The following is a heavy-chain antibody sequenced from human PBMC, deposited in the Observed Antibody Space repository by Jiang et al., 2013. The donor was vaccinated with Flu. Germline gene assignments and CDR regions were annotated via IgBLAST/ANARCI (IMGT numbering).Heavy chain of an antibody. CDR3: ARAGDYDFWSGSRLYYYTGR. D-gene: IGHD3-3*01. CDR1: GFTFSSYE. J-gene: IGHJ6*03. Sequence: EVQLLESGGGLVQPGGSLRLSCAASGFTFSSYEMNWVRQAPGKGLEWVSYISSSGSTIYYADSVKGRFTISRDNAKNSLYLQMNSLRAEDTAVYYCARAGDYDFWSGSRLYYYTGRLGQRDHGHRLL. CDR2: ISSSGSTI. V-gene: IGHV3-48*03.